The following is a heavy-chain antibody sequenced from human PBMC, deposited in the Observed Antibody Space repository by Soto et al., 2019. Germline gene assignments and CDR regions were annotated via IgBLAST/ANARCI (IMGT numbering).Heavy chain of an antibody. CDR1: GGSISSGGYY. CDR3: ARGSSRWDY. Sequence: NPSETLSLTCTVSGGSISSGGYYWSWIRQHPGKGLEWIGYIYYSGSTYYNPSLKSRVTMSVDTSKNQFSLRLSSVTAADTAMYYCARGSSRWDYWGQGTLVTVSS. CDR2: IYYSGST. D-gene: IGHD6-13*01. V-gene: IGHV4-31*03. J-gene: IGHJ4*02.